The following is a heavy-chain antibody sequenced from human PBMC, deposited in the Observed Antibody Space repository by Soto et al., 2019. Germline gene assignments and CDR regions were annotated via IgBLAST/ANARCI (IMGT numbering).Heavy chain of an antibody. CDR2: IKKDGSEQ. CDR3: ARGSRDSYPGSRIFDL. Sequence: PGGSLRLSCAATGFTFNRYWMSWVRQAPGKGLEWVANIKKDGSEQYYVDSVKGRFTVSRDNAKNSLTLQVSGLRAEDSAVYFCARGSRDSYPGSRIFDLWGRGTRVTVSS. D-gene: IGHD3-10*01. V-gene: IGHV3-7*03. J-gene: IGHJ4*02. CDR1: GFTFNRYW.